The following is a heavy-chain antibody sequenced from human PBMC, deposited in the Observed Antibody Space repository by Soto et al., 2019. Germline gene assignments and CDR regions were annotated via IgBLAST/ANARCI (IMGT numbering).Heavy chain of an antibody. J-gene: IGHJ6*02. CDR1: GGTLSTNA. V-gene: IGHV1-69*06. CDR3: ARGGFVAGLYNAMDA. Sequence: ASVKVSCKASGGTLSTNAISWVRQAPGQGLEWMGAIIPMFGSPKYAQKLLGRVTITADNPTSTIYMEMISLTSADTAVYYCARGGFVAGLYNAMDAWGQGTTVTVSS. CDR2: IIPMFGSP. D-gene: IGHD6-19*01.